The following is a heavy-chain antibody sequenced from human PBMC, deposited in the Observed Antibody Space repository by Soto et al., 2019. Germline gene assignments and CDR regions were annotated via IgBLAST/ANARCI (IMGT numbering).Heavy chain of an antibody. D-gene: IGHD2-2*01. Sequence: GGSLRLSCAASGFTFSSYSMSWVRQAPGKGLEWVSSISSSSSYIYYADSVKGRFTISRDNAKNSLYLQMNSLRAEDTAVYYCARDPDPAAAPYYYYGMDVWGQGTTVTVSS. J-gene: IGHJ6*02. V-gene: IGHV3-21*01. CDR1: GFTFSSYS. CDR2: ISSSSSYI. CDR3: ARDPDPAAAPYYYYGMDV.